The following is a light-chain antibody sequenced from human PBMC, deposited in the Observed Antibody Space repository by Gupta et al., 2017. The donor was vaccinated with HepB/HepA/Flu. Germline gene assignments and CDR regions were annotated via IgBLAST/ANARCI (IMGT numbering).Light chain of an antibody. CDR3: NSRDSSGNHRYV. V-gene: IGLV3-19*01. J-gene: IGLJ1*01. Sequence: SSELTQDPAVSVALGQTVRITCQGDSLRSYYASWYQQKPGQAPVLLIYGKNNRPSGIPDRFSGSSSGNTASLTITGAQAEDEADYYCNSRDSSGNHRYVFGTGTKVTVL. CDR2: GKN. CDR1: SLRSYY.